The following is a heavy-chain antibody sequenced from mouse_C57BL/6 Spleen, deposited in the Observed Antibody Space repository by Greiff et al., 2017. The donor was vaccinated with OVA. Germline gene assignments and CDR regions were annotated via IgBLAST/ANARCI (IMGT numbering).Heavy chain of an antibody. CDR3: AREGIYYDYDNGAMDY. Sequence: QVQLKESGAELARPGASVKLSCKASGYTFTSYGISWVKQRTGQGLEWIGEIYPRSGNTYYNEKFKGKATLTADKSSSTAYMELRSLTSEDSAVYFCAREGIYYDYDNGAMDYWGQGTSVTVSS. D-gene: IGHD2-4*01. CDR1: GYTFTSYG. J-gene: IGHJ4*01. V-gene: IGHV1-81*01. CDR2: IYPRSGNT.